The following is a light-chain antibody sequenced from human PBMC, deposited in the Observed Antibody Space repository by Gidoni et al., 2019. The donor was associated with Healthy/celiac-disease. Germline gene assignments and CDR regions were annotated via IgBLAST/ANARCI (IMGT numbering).Light chain of an antibody. Sequence: DIHMTQSPSTLSASVRDRVTITCRASQSISSWLAWYQQKPGKAPKLLIYKASSLESGVPSRFSGSGSGTEFTLTISSLQPDDVATYYCQQYNSYSFGGGTKVEIK. V-gene: IGKV1-5*03. CDR1: QSISSW. J-gene: IGKJ4*01. CDR3: QQYNSYS. CDR2: KAS.